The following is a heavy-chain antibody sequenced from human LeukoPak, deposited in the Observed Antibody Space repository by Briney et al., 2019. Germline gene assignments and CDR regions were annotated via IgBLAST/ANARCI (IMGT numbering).Heavy chain of an antibody. V-gene: IGHV4-30-2*01. D-gene: IGHD6-19*01. CDR3: ARGGGWSPIP. J-gene: IGHJ5*02. CDR2: IYHSGST. Sequence: SETLSLTCTVSGGSISSGGYYWSWIRQPPGKGLEWIGYIYHSGSTYYNPSLMSRVTISVDRSKNQFSLKLSSVTAADTAVYYCARGGGWSPIPWGQGTLVTVSS. CDR1: GGSISSGGYY.